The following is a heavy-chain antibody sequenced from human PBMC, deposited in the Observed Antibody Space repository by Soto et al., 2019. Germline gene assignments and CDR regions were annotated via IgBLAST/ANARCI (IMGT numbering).Heavy chain of an antibody. V-gene: IGHV3-21*01. CDR2: ISSSSSYI. Sequence: EVQLVESGGGLVKPGGSLRLSCAASGFTFSSYSMNWVRQAPGKVLEWVSSISSSSSYIYYADSVKGRFTISRDNAKNSLYLQMNSLRAEDTAVYYCASGTEYCSSTSCRNYWGQGTLVTVSS. CDR3: ASGTEYCSSTSCRNY. CDR1: GFTFSSYS. J-gene: IGHJ4*02. D-gene: IGHD2-2*01.